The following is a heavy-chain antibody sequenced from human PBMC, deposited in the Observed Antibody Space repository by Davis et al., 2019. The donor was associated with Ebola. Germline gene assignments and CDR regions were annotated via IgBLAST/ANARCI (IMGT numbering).Heavy chain of an antibody. CDR1: GGSFSGYY. Sequence: MPSETLSLTCAVYGGSFSGYYWSWIRQPPGKGLEWIGYIYYSGSTNYNPSLRSRVTISVDTSKNQFSLKLGSVTAADTAVYYCARNGYCSGATCYWYFDLWGRGTLVTVSS. CDR3: ARNGYCSGATCYWYFDL. D-gene: IGHD2-15*01. V-gene: IGHV4-59*01. CDR2: IYYSGST. J-gene: IGHJ2*01.